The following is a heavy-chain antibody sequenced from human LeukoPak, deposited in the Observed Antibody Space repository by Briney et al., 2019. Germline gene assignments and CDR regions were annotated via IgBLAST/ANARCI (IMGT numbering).Heavy chain of an antibody. V-gene: IGHV3-15*07. CDR1: GFTFSSYG. CDR2: VLSRAGGGTI. J-gene: IGHJ4*02. D-gene: IGHD5-12*01. Sequence: GGSLRLFCAASGFTFSSYGMHWARQAPGKGLEWVGRVLSRAGGGTIDYAAPVKGRFTISRDDSKNALFLQMNSLRTEDTAVYYCVTGGGYNGLDYWGQGALVTVSS. CDR3: VTGGGYNGLDY.